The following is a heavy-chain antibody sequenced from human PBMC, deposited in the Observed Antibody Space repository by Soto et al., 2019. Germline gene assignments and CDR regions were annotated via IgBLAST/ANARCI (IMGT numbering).Heavy chain of an antibody. J-gene: IGHJ5*02. D-gene: IGHD6-13*01. V-gene: IGHV3-23*01. CDR3: ARELSSSWYRSGWFDP. CDR2: ISGSGVNT. CDR1: GFIFSNYA. Sequence: GGSLRLSCAASGFIFSNYAMSWVRQAPGKGPEWVSSISGSGVNTFYADSVKGRFTISRDNSKNMLYLQMNSLRAEDTAVYYCARELSSSWYRSGWFDPWGQGTLVTVSS.